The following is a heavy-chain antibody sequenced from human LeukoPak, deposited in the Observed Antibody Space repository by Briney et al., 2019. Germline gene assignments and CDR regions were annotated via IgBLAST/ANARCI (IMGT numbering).Heavy chain of an antibody. V-gene: IGHV3-21*01. D-gene: IGHD3-10*01. CDR1: GFTFGSYS. Sequence: PGGPLRLSCAASGFTFGSYSMNWVRQAPGKGLEWVSSISSSSSYIYYADSVKGRFTISRDNAKNSLYLQMNSLRAEDTAVYYCARDLGGSGSVDWYFDLWGRGTLVTVSS. CDR2: ISSSSSYI. J-gene: IGHJ2*01. CDR3: ARDLGGSGSVDWYFDL.